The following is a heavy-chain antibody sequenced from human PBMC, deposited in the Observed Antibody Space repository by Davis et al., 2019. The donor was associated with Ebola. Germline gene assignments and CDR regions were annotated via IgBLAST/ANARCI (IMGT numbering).Heavy chain of an antibody. D-gene: IGHD4-17*01. CDR3: AREGDYGDDYFDY. CDR2: IYYSGST. CDR1: GGSISSNSYY. V-gene: IGHV4-39*07. Sequence: SETLSLTCSVSGGSISSNSYYWGWIRQPPGKGLEWIGSIYYSGSTYYNPSLKSRVTISVDTSKNQFSLKLSSVTAADTAVYYCAREGDYGDDYFDYWGQGTLVTVSS. J-gene: IGHJ4*02.